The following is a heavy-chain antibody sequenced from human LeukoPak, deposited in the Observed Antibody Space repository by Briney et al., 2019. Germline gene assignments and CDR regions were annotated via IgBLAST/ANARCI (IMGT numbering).Heavy chain of an antibody. J-gene: IGHJ6*02. D-gene: IGHD2-8*01. Sequence: PGGSLRLSCAASGFTFNSYGMHWVRQAPGKGLEWVAVISYDGSNKYYADSVKGRFTISRDNSKNTLYLQMNSLRAEDAAVYYCARDAEGYCTNGVCPREYYYYYGMDVWGQGTTVTVSS. CDR2: ISYDGSNK. CDR3: ARDAEGYCTNGVCPREYYYYYGMDV. CDR1: GFTFNSYG. V-gene: IGHV3-30*03.